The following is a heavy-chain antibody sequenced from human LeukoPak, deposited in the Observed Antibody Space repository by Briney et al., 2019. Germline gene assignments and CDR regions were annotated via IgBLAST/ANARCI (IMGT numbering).Heavy chain of an antibody. CDR3: ARRLGGYSSSWVPLYYFDY. CDR2: IYYSGST. Sequence: SETLSLTCTVSGGSISSYYWSWIRQPPGKGLEWIGYIYYSGSTNYNPSLKSRVTISVDTSKNQFSLKLSSVTAADTAVYYCARRLGGYSSSWVPLYYFDYWGQGTLVTVSS. J-gene: IGHJ4*02. CDR1: GGSISSYY. V-gene: IGHV4-59*01. D-gene: IGHD6-13*01.